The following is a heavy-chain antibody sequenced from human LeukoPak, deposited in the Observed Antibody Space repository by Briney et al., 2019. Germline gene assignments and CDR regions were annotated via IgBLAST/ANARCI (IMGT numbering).Heavy chain of an antibody. J-gene: IGHJ6*02. CDR2: IYHSGST. CDR1: GGSISSSNW. Sequence: SGTLSLTCAVSGGSISSSNWWSWVGQPPGKGREWIGEIYHSGSTNYNPSLKSRVTISVDKSKNQFSLKLSSVTAADTAVYYCARGPYYYDSSGYYIPYYGMDVWGQGTTVTVSS. D-gene: IGHD3-22*01. V-gene: IGHV4-4*02. CDR3: ARGPYYYDSSGYYIPYYGMDV.